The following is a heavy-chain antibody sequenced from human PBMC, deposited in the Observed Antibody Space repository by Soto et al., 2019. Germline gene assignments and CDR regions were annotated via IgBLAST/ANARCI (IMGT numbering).Heavy chain of an antibody. CDR3: AREILVGATDY. CDR1: GGSISSYY. J-gene: IGHJ4*02. Sequence: XGTMSLTCTVSGGSISSYYWSWIRQPPGKGLEWIGYIYYSGSTNYNPSLKSRVTISVDTSKNQFSLKLSSVTAADTAVYYCAREILVGATDYWGQGTLVTVPS. D-gene: IGHD1-26*01. CDR2: IYYSGST. V-gene: IGHV4-59*01.